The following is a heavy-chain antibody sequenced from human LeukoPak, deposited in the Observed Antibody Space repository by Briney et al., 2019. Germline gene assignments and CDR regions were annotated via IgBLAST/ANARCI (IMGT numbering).Heavy chain of an antibody. V-gene: IGHV3-21*04. D-gene: IGHD2-21*02. Sequence: NSGGSLRLSCAASGFRLSDYDMNWVRQAPGKGLEWVSSISTGSRYIYYAYSVKGRFTISRDNSKNTVYLQLSSLRAEDTAVYYCAKDPSDFLVDCWGQGTLVTVSS. CDR2: ISTGSRYI. CDR3: AKDPSDFLVDC. CDR1: GFRLSDYD. J-gene: IGHJ4*02.